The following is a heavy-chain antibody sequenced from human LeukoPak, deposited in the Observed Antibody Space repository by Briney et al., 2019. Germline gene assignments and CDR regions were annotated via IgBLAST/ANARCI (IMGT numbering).Heavy chain of an antibody. D-gene: IGHD5-24*01. Sequence: GGSLRLSCAASGFSFSNFAMTWVRQAPGKGLEWVSSINADSSVTFYADSVKGRFTISRDNSKNKVDLQMNSLRAEDSAQYFCAKDPGGGATIDSWGQGVLVSVS. CDR2: INADSSVT. V-gene: IGHV3-23*01. CDR3: AKDPGGGATIDS. CDR1: GFSFSNFA. J-gene: IGHJ4*02.